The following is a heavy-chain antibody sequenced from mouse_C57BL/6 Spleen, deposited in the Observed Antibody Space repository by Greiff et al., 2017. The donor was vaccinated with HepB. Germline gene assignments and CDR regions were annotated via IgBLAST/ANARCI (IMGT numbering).Heavy chain of an antibody. CDR1: GYAFSRYW. V-gene: IGHV1-80*01. D-gene: IGHD2-3*01. CDR2: IYPGDGDT. CDR3: ASYEGAMDY. Sequence: QVQLQQSGAELVKPGASVKISCKASGYAFSRYWMNWVKQRPGKGLEWIGQIYPGDGDTNYNGKFKGKATLTADKSSSTAYMQLSSLTSEDSAVYFCASYEGAMDYWGQGTSVTVSS. J-gene: IGHJ4*01.